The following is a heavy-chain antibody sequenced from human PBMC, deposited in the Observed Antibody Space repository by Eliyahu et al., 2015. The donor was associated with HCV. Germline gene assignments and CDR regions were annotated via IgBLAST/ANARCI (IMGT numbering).Heavy chain of an antibody. V-gene: IGHV4-59*01. CDR2: MHYSGST. Sequence: QVQLQESGPGLVKPSETLSLTCTVSGGSISSYYWNWIRQPPGKGLEWIGYMHYSGSTNYNPPLKSRVTISIDTSKNQFSLKLSSVTAADTAVYYCASGGGGIAVAGTGGWFDPWGQGTLVTVSS. CDR3: ASGGGGIAVAGTGGWFDP. J-gene: IGHJ5*02. D-gene: IGHD6-19*01. CDR1: GGSISSYY.